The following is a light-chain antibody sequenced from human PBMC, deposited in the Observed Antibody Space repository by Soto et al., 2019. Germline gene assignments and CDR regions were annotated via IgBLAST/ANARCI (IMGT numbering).Light chain of an antibody. J-gene: IGKJ1*01. CDR1: QSVSSN. CDR2: GAS. CDR3: QQYNNWPRT. V-gene: IGKV3-15*01. Sequence: EIEMTQSPPTLSVSPGERATLSCMASQSVSSNLAWYQQKPGQAPRLLIYGASTRATGIPARFSGSGSGTECTLTISSLQSEDFAVYYCQQYNNWPRTFGQGTKVDI.